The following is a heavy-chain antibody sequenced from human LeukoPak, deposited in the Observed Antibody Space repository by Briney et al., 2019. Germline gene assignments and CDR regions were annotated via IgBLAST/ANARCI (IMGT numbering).Heavy chain of an antibody. CDR3: SRGIPVAMPDIKYYFDY. CDR1: GFTFGDYA. CDR2: IRSKRYTGTT. J-gene: IGHJ4*02. D-gene: IGHD6-19*01. V-gene: IGHV3-49*04. Sequence: GGSLRLSCTTSGFTFGDYAMSWVRQAPGTGLEWVGFIRSKRYTGTTDYAASVKGRFTISRDDSKSIAYLQMNSLKIEDTAVYFCSRGIPVAMPDIKYYFDYWGQGTLVTVSS.